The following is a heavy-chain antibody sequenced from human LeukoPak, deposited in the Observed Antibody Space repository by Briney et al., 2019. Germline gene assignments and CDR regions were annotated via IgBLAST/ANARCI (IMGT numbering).Heavy chain of an antibody. D-gene: IGHD3-10*01. CDR3: AKGIGAYYGSGSYIDY. CDR1: GFTFSIYG. Sequence: GRSLRLSCAASGFTFSIYGMHWVRQAPGKGLEWVAVISYDGSNKYYADSVKGRFTISRDNSKNTLYLQMNSLRAEDTAVYYCAKGIGAYYGSGSYIDYWGQGTLVTVSS. V-gene: IGHV3-30*18. J-gene: IGHJ4*02. CDR2: ISYDGSNK.